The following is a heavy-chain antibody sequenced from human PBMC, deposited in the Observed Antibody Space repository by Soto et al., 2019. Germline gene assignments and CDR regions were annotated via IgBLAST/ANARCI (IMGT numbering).Heavy chain of an antibody. Sequence: QVQLQESGPGLVKPSQTLSLTCTVSGASISSGAYYWSWIRQHPGKGLEWIGYIYYSGSTYYNPSLKSRVNLSLDTSKIRFSLKLSSVTAADTAVYYCARGGLQRYVDSWGQGTLVTVSS. CDR1: GASISSGAYY. J-gene: IGHJ4*02. D-gene: IGHD4-4*01. CDR3: ARGGLQRYVDS. CDR2: IYYSGST. V-gene: IGHV4-31*03.